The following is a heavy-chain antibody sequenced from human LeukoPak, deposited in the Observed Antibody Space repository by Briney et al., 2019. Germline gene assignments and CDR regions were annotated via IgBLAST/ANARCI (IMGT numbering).Heavy chain of an antibody. D-gene: IGHD3-22*01. Sequence: GGSLRLSCAASGFTVSSNYMSWVRQAPGKGLEWVSVIYSGGSTYYADSVKGRFTISRDNSKNTLYLQMNSLRVEDTALYYCAREDSSGAFDIWGQGTMVTVSS. CDR3: AREDSSGAFDI. V-gene: IGHV3-53*01. CDR1: GFTVSSNY. J-gene: IGHJ3*02. CDR2: IYSGGST.